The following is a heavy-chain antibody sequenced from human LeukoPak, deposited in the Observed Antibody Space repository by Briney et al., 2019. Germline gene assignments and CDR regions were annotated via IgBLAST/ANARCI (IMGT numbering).Heavy chain of an antibody. CDR3: TKNGAFCLDV. Sequence: PSETLSLTCAVYGGSFSGYYWSWIRQPPGKGLEWIGEINHSGSTNYNPSLKSRVTISVDTSKNQFSLKLNSVTAAETAIYYCTKNGAFCLDVWGKGTTVTVSS. J-gene: IGHJ6*04. CDR2: INHSGST. V-gene: IGHV4-34*03. D-gene: IGHD1-1*01. CDR1: GGSFSGYY.